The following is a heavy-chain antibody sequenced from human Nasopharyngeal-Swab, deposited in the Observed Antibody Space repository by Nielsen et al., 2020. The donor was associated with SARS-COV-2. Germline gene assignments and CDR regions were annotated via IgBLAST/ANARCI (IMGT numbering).Heavy chain of an antibody. Sequence: WFRQPPGKGLGWVANIKQDGSEKYYVDSVKGRFTISRDNAKNSLYLQMNSLRAEDTAVYYCARAGDSSGYYFYYYYGMDVWGQGTTVTVSS. V-gene: IGHV3-7*01. J-gene: IGHJ6*02. CDR2: IKQDGSEK. CDR3: ARAGDSSGYYFYYYYGMDV. D-gene: IGHD3-22*01.